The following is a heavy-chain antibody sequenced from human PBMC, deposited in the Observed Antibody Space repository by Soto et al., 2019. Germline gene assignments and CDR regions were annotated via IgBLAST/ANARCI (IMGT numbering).Heavy chain of an antibody. CDR2: IIGICGST. CDR3: AKTPFLGYYDSSGYRHLEYFQX. J-gene: IGHJ1*01. V-gene: IGHV3-23*01. CDR1: GFTFSSYA. Sequence: GSLGLSFTASGFTFSSYAMSWVRQAPGKGLEWVSAIIGICGSTYYADAVKGRFTISRYKSKNTLYLQMNSLRAEDTAVYYCAKTPFLGYYDSSGYRHLEYFQXWGQGTLVTVSX. D-gene: IGHD3-22*01.